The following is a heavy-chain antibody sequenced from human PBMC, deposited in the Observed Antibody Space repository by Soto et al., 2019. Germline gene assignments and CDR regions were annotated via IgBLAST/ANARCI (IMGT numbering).Heavy chain of an antibody. D-gene: IGHD5-18*01. CDR1: GFTFSTYA. CDR3: AKLSGYSYGHFDY. V-gene: IGHV3-23*01. Sequence: GGSLRLSCAASGFTFSTYAMSWVRQAPGKGLEWVSAISGSGGSTYYVDSVKGRFTISRDNSKNTLYLQINSLRAEDTAVYYWAKLSGYSYGHFDYWGQGTLVTVSS. J-gene: IGHJ4*02. CDR2: ISGSGGST.